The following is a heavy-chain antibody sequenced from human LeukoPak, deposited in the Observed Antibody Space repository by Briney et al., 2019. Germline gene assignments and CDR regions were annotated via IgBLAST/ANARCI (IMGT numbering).Heavy chain of an antibody. CDR2: IYYSGST. D-gene: IGHD3-10*01. CDR3: ARPRAGFGELSYYYYMDV. Sequence: SETLSLTCAVSGGSVNSVTYYWGWIRQPPGKGLEWIGSIYYSGSTYYNPSLKSRVTISVDTSKNQFSLKLSSVTAADTAVYYCARPRAGFGELSYYYYMDVWGKGTTVTVSS. J-gene: IGHJ6*03. V-gene: IGHV4-39*01. CDR1: GGSVNSVTYY.